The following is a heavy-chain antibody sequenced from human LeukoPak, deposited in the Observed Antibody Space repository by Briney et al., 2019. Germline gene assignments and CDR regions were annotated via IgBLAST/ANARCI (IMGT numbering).Heavy chain of an antibody. J-gene: IGHJ6*03. V-gene: IGHV1-69*05. Sequence: GASVEVSCTASGGTFSSYAISWVRQAPGQGLEWMGRIIPIFGTANYAQKFQGGVTITTDESTSTAYIELSSLRSEDTAVYYCARGYYDSSGDNYYYYYMDVWGKGTTVTVSS. CDR3: ARGYYDSSGDNYYYYYMDV. CDR2: IIPIFGTA. CDR1: GGTFSSYA. D-gene: IGHD3-22*01.